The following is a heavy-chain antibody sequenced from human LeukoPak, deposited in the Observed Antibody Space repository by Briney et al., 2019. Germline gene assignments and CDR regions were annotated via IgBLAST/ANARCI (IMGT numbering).Heavy chain of an antibody. Sequence: PGGSVRLSCAVSGFKFNTHNLNWARQAPGKGRAWVSSISSGGKYILYADSVKGRFTVSRDNAKNSLYLQMSSLRAEDTAVYYCARVRAGLQAFDTWGQGTLVTVSS. V-gene: IGHV3-21*01. D-gene: IGHD4-11*01. CDR3: ARVRAGLQAFDT. CDR1: GFKFNTHN. CDR2: ISSGGKYI. J-gene: IGHJ5*02.